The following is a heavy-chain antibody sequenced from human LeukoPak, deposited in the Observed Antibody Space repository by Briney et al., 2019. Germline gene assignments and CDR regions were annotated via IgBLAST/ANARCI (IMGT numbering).Heavy chain of an antibody. J-gene: IGHJ6*04. CDR3: ARVRGGVVVPAAMHYYYGMGV. V-gene: IGHV4-34*01. CDR2: INHSGST. D-gene: IGHD2-2*01. CDR1: GGSFSGYY. Sequence: SETLSLTCAVYGGSFSGYYWSWIRQPPGKGLEWIGEINHSGSTNYNPSLKSRVTISVDTSKNQSSLKLSSVTAADTAVYYCARVRGGVVVPAAMHYYYGMGVWGKGTTVTVSS.